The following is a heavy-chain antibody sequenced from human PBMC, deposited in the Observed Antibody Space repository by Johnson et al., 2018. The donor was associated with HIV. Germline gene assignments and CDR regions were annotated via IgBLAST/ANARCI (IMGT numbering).Heavy chain of an antibody. CDR1: GFTFSSYG. V-gene: IGHV3-30*18. J-gene: IGHJ3*02. D-gene: IGHD3-16*01. CDR2: ISYDGSNK. CDR3: AKDERQMGGWSHAFDI. Sequence: QMQLVESGGDVVQPGRSLRLSCAASGFTFSSYGMHWVRQAPGKGLDWVADISYDGSNKYYADSLMGRFTISRDNSKNWLYLQMNSLRAEDTAVYYCAKDERQMGGWSHAFDIWGQGTMVTVSS.